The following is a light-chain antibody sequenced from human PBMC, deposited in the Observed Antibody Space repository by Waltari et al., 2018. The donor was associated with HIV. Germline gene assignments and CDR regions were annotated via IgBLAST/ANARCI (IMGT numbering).Light chain of an antibody. CDR2: EDN. Sequence: SYELTQPPSVSVSPGQTARITCSGDVLPKKYAYWYQQKSGQAPVLVIYEDNKRPSGIPERFSASSSGTMATLTISGAQVEDEADYYCSSTDSSGNPLFGGGTKLTVL. CDR1: VLPKKY. CDR3: SSTDSSGNPL. V-gene: IGLV3-10*01. J-gene: IGLJ2*01.